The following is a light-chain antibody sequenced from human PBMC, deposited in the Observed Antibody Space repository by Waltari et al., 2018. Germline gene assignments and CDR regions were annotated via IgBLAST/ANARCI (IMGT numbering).Light chain of an antibody. CDR1: QSISSW. CDR3: QQYNSYPYT. J-gene: IGKJ2*01. V-gene: IGKV1-5*03. Sequence: DIQMTQSPSTLSASVGDRVTITCRASQSISSWLAWYQQKPGKAPKLLIYKASSLESGVPSRFSDSGSGTEFTLTISSLQPDDFATYYCQQYNSYPYTFGQGTNLEI. CDR2: KAS.